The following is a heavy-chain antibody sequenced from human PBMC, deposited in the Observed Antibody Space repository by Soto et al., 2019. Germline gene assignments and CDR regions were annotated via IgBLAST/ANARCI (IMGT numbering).Heavy chain of an antibody. Sequence: GGSLRLSCAASGFTFSSYGMHWVRQAPGKGLEWVAVIWYDGSNKYYADSVKGRFTISRDNSKNTLYLQMNSLRAEDTAVYYGGLDGTRYYYGMDVWGQGTTVTVSS. CDR3: GLDGTRYYYGMDV. CDR1: GFTFSSYG. D-gene: IGHD3-16*01. CDR2: IWYDGSNK. V-gene: IGHV3-33*01. J-gene: IGHJ6*02.